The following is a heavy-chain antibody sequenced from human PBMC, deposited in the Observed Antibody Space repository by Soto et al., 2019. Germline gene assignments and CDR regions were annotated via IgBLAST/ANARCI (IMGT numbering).Heavy chain of an antibody. V-gene: IGHV1-18*01. CDR2: ISAYNGNT. J-gene: IGHJ5*02. CDR1: GYTFTSCG. Sequence: QVQLVQSGAEVKKPGASVKVSCKASGYTFTSCGISWVRQAPGQGLEWMGWISAYNGNTNYAQKLQVRVTMTTDTTTSTAYMELRSLRSDDTDVYYCARDPPYSSGWYAGFDPWGKGTLVTVSS. D-gene: IGHD6-19*01. CDR3: ARDPPYSSGWYAGFDP.